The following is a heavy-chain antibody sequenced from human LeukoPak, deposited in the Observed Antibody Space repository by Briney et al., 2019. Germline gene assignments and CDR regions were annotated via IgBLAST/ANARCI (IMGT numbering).Heavy chain of an antibody. V-gene: IGHV1-2*02. CDR2: INPNSGGT. Sequence: ASVKVSCKASGYTFTGYYMHWVRQAPGQGLEWMGWINPNSGGTNYAQKFQGRVTMTRVTSISTAYMELSRLRSDDTAVYYCARDRVRAVAGKGNWFDPWGQGTLVTVSS. CDR3: ARDRVRAVAGKGNWFDP. D-gene: IGHD6-19*01. CDR1: GYTFTGYY. J-gene: IGHJ5*02.